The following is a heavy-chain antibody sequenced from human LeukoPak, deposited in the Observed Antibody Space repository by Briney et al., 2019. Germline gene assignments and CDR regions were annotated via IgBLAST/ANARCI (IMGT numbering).Heavy chain of an antibody. CDR3: ARDQYLDY. J-gene: IGHJ4*02. Sequence: GRSLRLSCAASGFTFSSYGMHWVRQAPGKGLEWVAVISYDGSNKYYADSVKGRFTISRDNAKNSLDLQMNSLRAEDTAVYYCARDQYLDYWGQGTLVTVSS. V-gene: IGHV3-30*03. CDR1: GFTFSSYG. CDR2: ISYDGSNK.